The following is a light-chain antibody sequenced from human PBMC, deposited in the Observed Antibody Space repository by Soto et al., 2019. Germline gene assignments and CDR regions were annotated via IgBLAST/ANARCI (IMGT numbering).Light chain of an antibody. V-gene: IGKV3-11*01. CDR1: QSVSSL. CDR2: DAS. CDR3: QQRSNWPGT. Sequence: EIVLTQSPATLSLSPGERATLSCRASQSVSSLLAWYQQKPGQAPRLLIYDASSSATGIPARFSGSGSGTDFTLTISSLEPEDFAVYYCQQRSNWPGTFGQGTKVEIK. J-gene: IGKJ1*01.